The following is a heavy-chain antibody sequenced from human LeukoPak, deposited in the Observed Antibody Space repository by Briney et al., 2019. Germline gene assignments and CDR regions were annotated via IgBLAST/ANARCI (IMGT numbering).Heavy chain of an antibody. J-gene: IGHJ4*02. CDR1: GFTFDDYA. D-gene: IGHD3-9*01. V-gene: IGHV3-43*02. CDR2: ISGDGGST. CDR3: AKDNYDILTGPFDY. Sequence: GGSLRLSCAASGFTFDDYAMHWGRQAPGKGLEWVSLISGDGGSTYYADSVKGRFTISRDNSKNSLYLQMNSLRTEDTALYYCAKDNYDILTGPFDYWGQGTLVTVSS.